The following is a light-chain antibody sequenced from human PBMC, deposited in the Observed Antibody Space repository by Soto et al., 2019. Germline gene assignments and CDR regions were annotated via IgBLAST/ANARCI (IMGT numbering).Light chain of an antibody. J-gene: IGLJ1*01. CDR1: SSNIGTNA. CDR3: AAGDESLNGYD. Sequence: QAVLTQPPSSSGTPGQRVTISCSGGSSNIGTNAVNWYQQLPGTAPKLLIYNNNQRPSGVPDRFSGSKSGTSASLAISGLQSEDEAVCYGAAGDESLNGYDFGTGAKVTVL. CDR2: NNN. V-gene: IGLV1-44*01.